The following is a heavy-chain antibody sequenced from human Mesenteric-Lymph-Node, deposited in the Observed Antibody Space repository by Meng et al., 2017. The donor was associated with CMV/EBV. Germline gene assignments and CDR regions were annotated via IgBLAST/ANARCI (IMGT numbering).Heavy chain of an antibody. J-gene: IGHJ4*02. D-gene: IGHD3-10*01. CDR1: GFTFSSYA. CDR2: IYSGGSST. CDR3: AKDGSGSYSWSDY. Sequence: GGSLRLSCAVSGFTFSSYAMSWVRQVSGKGLEWVSVIYSGGSSTYYADSVKGRFTTSRDDSKNTLYLQMNSLRAEDTAVYYCAKDGSGSYSWSDYWGQGTLVTVSS. V-gene: IGHV3-23*03.